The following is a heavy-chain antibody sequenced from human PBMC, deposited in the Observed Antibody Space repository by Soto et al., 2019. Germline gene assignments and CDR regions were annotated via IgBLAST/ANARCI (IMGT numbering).Heavy chain of an antibody. V-gene: IGHV3-53*04. CDR3: ARVSIVVVPAAIVYYYYYMDV. J-gene: IGHJ6*03. D-gene: IGHD2-2*01. CDR1: GFTVSSNY. Sequence: EVQLVESGGGLVQPGGSLRLSCAASGFTVSSNYMCWVRQAPGKGLEWVSVIYSGGSTYYADSVKGRFTISRHNSKNTLYLQMNSLRAEDTAVYYCARVSIVVVPAAIVYYYYYMDVWGKGTTVTVSS. CDR2: IYSGGST.